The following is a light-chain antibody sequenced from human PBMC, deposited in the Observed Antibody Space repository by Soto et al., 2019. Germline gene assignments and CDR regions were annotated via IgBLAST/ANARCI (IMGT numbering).Light chain of an antibody. Sequence: DIQMTQSPSTLSASVGDRVTITCRASQSLSSGLAWYQQKPGKAPKRLIYKASSSQSRGPSRFSGGGSVTQITLPISTLQPVDFAAYYSQQCSSSPWTFGQGTKLEIK. CDR1: QSLSSG. CDR3: QQCSSSPWT. V-gene: IGKV1-5*03. CDR2: KAS. J-gene: IGKJ1*01.